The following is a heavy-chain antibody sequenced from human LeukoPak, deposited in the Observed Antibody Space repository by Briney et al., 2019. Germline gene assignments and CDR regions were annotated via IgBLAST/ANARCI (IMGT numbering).Heavy chain of an antibody. J-gene: IGHJ3*02. D-gene: IGHD3-9*01. Sequence: GGSLRLSCAASGFTFSSYGMHWVRQAPGKGLEWVAVISYDGSNKYYADSVKGRFTISRDNAKNSLYLQMNSLRAEDTAVYYCAREFGLRYFDWLLWGAFDIWGQGTMVTVSS. CDR2: ISYDGSNK. CDR1: GFTFSSYG. CDR3: AREFGLRYFDWLLWGAFDI. V-gene: IGHV3-30*03.